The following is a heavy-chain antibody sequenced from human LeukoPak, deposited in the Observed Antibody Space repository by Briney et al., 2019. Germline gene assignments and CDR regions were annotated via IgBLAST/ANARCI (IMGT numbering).Heavy chain of an antibody. CDR3: ARDYRVVPAALPRDAYYYYYMDV. Sequence: SETLSLTCTVSGGSISSGSYYWSWIRQPAGKGLEWIGRIYTSGSTNYNPSLKSRVTISVDTSKNQFSLKLSSVTAADTAVYYCARDYRVVPAALPRDAYYYYYMDVWGKGTTVTVSS. J-gene: IGHJ6*03. V-gene: IGHV4-61*02. CDR2: IYTSGST. D-gene: IGHD2-2*01. CDR1: GGSISSGSYY.